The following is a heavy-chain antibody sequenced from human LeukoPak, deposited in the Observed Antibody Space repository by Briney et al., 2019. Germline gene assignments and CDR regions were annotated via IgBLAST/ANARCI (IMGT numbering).Heavy chain of an antibody. CDR1: GVSLNTGGVG. J-gene: IGHJ4*02. V-gene: IGHV2-5*02. Sequence: SGPTLVKPTQTLTLTCTFSGVSLNTGGVGVTWIRQPPGKALEWLALGNWDDDKRYSPSLKNRLTITKDTSKNQVVLTMANMDPVDTATYYCAHRPRRGTPAAHWGQGTLVTVSS. D-gene: IGHD3-10*01. CDR2: GNWDDDK. CDR3: AHRPRRGTPAAH.